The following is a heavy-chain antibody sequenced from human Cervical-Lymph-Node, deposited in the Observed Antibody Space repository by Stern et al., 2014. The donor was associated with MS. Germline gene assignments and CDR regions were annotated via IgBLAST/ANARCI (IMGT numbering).Heavy chain of an antibody. D-gene: IGHD2/OR15-2a*01. CDR3: ARRGSNKYYGMDV. J-gene: IGHJ6*02. CDR1: GYIFSTFG. Sequence: VQLLESGPEVKKPGASVKVSCKASGYIFSTFGITWVRRAPGQGLEWQGWISVKHGTTTPTQKVKDRLIMTTDTSTSTAYMELRNLRVDDTGVYYCARRGSNKYYGMDVWGQGTTVTVSS. V-gene: IGHV1-18*01. CDR2: ISVKHGTT.